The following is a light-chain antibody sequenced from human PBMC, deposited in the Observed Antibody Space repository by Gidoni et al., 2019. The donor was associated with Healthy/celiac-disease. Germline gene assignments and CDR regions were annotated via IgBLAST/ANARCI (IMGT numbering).Light chain of an antibody. Sequence: NFMLTQPHSVSESPGKTVTISCTGSRGSIASNYVQWYQQRPGRAPTTVIYEDNQRPSGVPDRFSGSIDSSSNSASLTISGLKTEDEADYYCQSYDSSNRVFGGGTKLTVL. CDR1: RGSIASNY. CDR3: QSYDSSNRV. J-gene: IGLJ2*01. V-gene: IGLV6-57*02. CDR2: EDN.